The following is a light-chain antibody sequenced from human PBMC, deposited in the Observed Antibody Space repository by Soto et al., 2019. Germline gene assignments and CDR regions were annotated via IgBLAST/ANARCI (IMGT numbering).Light chain of an antibody. CDR3: QQYENWPQLT. Sequence: ERVMTQSPATLSVSPGERATLSCRASQSVGGDLAWYQQKPGHAPRLLIYGASSRAPGIPDRFSGSGSGTEFTLTISSLQSEDSAVYYCQQYENWPQLTFGGGTKVDIK. CDR2: GAS. V-gene: IGKV3-15*01. CDR1: QSVGGD. J-gene: IGKJ4*01.